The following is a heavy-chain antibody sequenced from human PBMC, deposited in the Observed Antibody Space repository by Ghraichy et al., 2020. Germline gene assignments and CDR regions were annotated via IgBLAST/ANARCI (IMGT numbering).Heavy chain of an antibody. D-gene: IGHD6-13*01. CDR3: TREVNTQLVRYSFEF. CDR2: IKPVSGAT. CDR1: GYTFIAYY. J-gene: IGHJ4*02. V-gene: IGHV1-2*02. Sequence: ASVKVSCKASGYTFIAYYVHWVRQAPGHGPEWMGWIKPVSGATNYAQTFQDRVVMTRDTSTATVYLELNSLTSADTAVYYCTREVNTQLVRYSFEFWGQGTLVSVSS.